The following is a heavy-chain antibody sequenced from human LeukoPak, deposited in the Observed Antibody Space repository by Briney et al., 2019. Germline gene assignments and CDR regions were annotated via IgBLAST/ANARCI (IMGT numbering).Heavy chain of an antibody. CDR1: GFTFSSYD. J-gene: IGHJ3*02. V-gene: IGHV3-13*01. D-gene: IGHD1-26*01. Sequence: PGGSLRLSCAASGFTFSSYDMHWVRQATGKGLEWVSAIGSAGDTYYPGSVKGRFTISRENAKNSLYLQMNSLRAGDTAVYYCARAGWDDAFDIWGQGTMVTVSS. CDR2: IGSAGDT. CDR3: ARAGWDDAFDI.